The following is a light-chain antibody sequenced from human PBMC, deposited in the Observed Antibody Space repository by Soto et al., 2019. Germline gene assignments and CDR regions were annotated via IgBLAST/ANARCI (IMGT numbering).Light chain of an antibody. J-gene: IGKJ4*01. CDR3: QQRSNWPPFLT. CDR1: QSVSSY. Sequence: EIVLTQSPATLSLSPGERATLSCRASQSVSSYLAWYQQKPGQAPRLLIYDASNRATGIPARFSGSGSVTDFSLPISSLEPEDFAVYYCQQRSNWPPFLTFGGGTKVEIK. V-gene: IGKV3-11*01. CDR2: DAS.